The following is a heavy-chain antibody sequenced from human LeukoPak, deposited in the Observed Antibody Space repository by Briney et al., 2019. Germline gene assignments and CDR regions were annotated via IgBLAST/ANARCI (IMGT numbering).Heavy chain of an antibody. CDR2: ISSSSSYI. CDR1: GFTFSSYS. CDR3: AKAHGGITIFGVVHYDAFDI. D-gene: IGHD3-3*01. J-gene: IGHJ3*02. V-gene: IGHV3-21*04. Sequence: GGSLRLSCAASGFTFSSYSMNWVRQAPGKGLEWVSSISSSSSYIYYADSVKGRFTISRDNSKNTLYLQMNSLRAEDTAVYYCAKAHGGITIFGVVHYDAFDIWGQGTMVTVSS.